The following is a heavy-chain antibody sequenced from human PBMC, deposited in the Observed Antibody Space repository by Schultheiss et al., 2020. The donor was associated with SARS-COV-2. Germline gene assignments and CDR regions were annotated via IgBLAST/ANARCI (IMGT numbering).Heavy chain of an antibody. CDR2: ISGSGGST. J-gene: IGHJ6*03. CDR1: GFTVSSNY. Sequence: GGSLRLSCAASGFTVSSNYMSWVRQAPGKGLEWVSAISGSGGSTYYADSVKGRFTISRDNSKNTLYLQMNSLRAEDTAVYYCARASSYYYMDVWGKGTTVTVSS. V-gene: IGHV3-23*01. CDR3: ARASSYYYMDV.